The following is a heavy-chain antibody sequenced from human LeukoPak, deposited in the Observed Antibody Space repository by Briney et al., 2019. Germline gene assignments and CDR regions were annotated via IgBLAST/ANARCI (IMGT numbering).Heavy chain of an antibody. J-gene: IGHJ4*02. CDR2: INHSGST. CDR1: GGSFSGYY. CDR3: ARGLRSIAAYPY. Sequence: PSETLSLTCAVYGGSFSGYYWSWIRQPPGKGLEWIGEINHSGSTNYNPSLKSRVTISVDTSKNQFSLKLSSVTAADTAVYYCARGLRSIAAYPYWGQGTLVTVSS. D-gene: IGHD6-6*01. V-gene: IGHV4-34*01.